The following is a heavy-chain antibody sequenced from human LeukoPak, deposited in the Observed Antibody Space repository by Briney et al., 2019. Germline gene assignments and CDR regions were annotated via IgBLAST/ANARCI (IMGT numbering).Heavy chain of an antibody. V-gene: IGHV3-23*01. J-gene: IGHJ6*03. Sequence: GGSLRLSCAASESSFVNFAMSWVRQGPGTGMDWASTISSGGDITYHADPVKGRFTISRDNSKDTLYLQMNSLRAADTAIYYCATHVWRAASSQYYYYMDVWGKGTTVTVSS. D-gene: IGHD2-2*01. CDR1: ESSFVNFA. CDR2: ISSGGDIT. CDR3: ATHVWRAASSQYYYYMDV.